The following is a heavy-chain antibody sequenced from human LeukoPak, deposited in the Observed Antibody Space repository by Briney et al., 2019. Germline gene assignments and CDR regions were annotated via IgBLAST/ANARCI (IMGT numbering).Heavy chain of an antibody. J-gene: IGHJ3*02. CDR2: INPNSGGT. CDR1: GYTFTGYY. CDR3: ARGRYYGSGSPEAFDI. V-gene: IGHV1-2*04. Sequence: ASVKVSCEASGYTFTGYYMHWVRQAPGQGLEWMGWINPNSGGTNYAQKFQGWVTMTRDTSISTAYMELSRLRSDDTAVYYCARGRYYGSGSPEAFDIWGQGTMVTVSS. D-gene: IGHD3-10*01.